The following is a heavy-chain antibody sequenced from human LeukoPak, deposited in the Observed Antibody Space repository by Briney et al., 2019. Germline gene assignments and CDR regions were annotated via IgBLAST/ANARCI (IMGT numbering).Heavy chain of an antibody. D-gene: IGHD2-2*03. Sequence: GGSLRLSCAASGFTFSSYSMNWVRQAPGKGLEWVSSISSSSSYIYYADSVKGRFTISRDNAKNSLYVQMNSLRAEDTAVYYCARGGYCSSTSCYPGGAFDIWGQGTMVTVSS. CDR1: GFTFSSYS. V-gene: IGHV3-21*01. CDR2: ISSSSSYI. CDR3: ARGGYCSSTSCYPGGAFDI. J-gene: IGHJ3*02.